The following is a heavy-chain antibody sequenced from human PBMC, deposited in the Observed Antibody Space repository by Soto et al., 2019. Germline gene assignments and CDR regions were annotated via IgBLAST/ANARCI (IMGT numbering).Heavy chain of an antibody. CDR2: IDSTASTT. D-gene: IGHD1-1*01. CDR1: GFTFGSYE. CDR3: ARGGGWVSTM. V-gene: IGHV3-48*03. J-gene: IGHJ4*02. Sequence: EVQLVESGGGLIQPGGSLRLSCAASGFTFGSYEMIWVRQAPGEGLEWVSYIDSTASTTHYADSVEGRFTISRDNVKNAVYLQRNGLRAEDRAVDYCARGGGWVSTMWGQGTLVAVSS.